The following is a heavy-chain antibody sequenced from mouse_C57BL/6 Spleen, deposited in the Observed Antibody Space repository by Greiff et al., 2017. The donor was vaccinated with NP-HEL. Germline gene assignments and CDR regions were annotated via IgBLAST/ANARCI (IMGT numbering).Heavy chain of an antibody. CDR1: GFTFSSYG. Sequence: EVQLQESGGDLVKPGGSLKLSCAASGFTFSSYGMSWVRQTPDKRLEWVATISSGGSYTYYPDSVKGRFTISRDNAKNTLYLQMSSLKSEDTAMYYCARDITTVVATNYFDYWGQGTTLTVSS. CDR3: ARDITTVVATNYFDY. D-gene: IGHD1-1*01. CDR2: ISSGGSYT. J-gene: IGHJ2*01. V-gene: IGHV5-6*01.